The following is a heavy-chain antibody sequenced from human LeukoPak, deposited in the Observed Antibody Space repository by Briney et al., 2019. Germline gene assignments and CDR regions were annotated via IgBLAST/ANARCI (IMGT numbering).Heavy chain of an antibody. Sequence: GGSLRLSCAASGFTFSSYAMSWVRQAPGKGLEWVSAISGSGGSTYYADSVKGRFTISRDNSKNTLYLQMNSLRAEDTAVYYCAKCEYSSSWYPYYYYYYYMDVWGKGTTVTVSS. CDR1: GFTFSSYA. J-gene: IGHJ6*03. D-gene: IGHD6-13*01. CDR3: AKCEYSSSWYPYYYYYYYMDV. CDR2: ISGSGGST. V-gene: IGHV3-23*01.